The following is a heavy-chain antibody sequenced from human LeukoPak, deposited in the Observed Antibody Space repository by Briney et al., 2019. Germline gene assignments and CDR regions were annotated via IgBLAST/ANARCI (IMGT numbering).Heavy chain of an antibody. CDR1: GYTFTIYD. V-gene: IGHV1-8*03. CDR3: ARGRSTGYPYYFEY. CDR2: MNPNSGRT. J-gene: IGHJ4*02. Sequence: ASVTVSFKASGYTFTIYDINWVRQATGQGVEWMGWMNPNSGRTGYAQKFQGTVPITRNTSISTAYMELSGLRSEDTAVYYCARGRSTGYPYYFEYWGQGTLVTVSS. D-gene: IGHD5-12*01.